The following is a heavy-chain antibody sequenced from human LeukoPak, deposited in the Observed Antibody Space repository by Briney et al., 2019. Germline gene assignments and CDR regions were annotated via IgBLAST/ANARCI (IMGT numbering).Heavy chain of an antibody. CDR2: IYYSGST. J-gene: IGHJ4*02. Sequence: SETLSLTCTVSGGSISSSSYYWGWIRQPPGKGLGWIGSIYYSGSTYYNPSLKSRVTISVDTSKNQFSLKLSSVTAADTAVYYCARVGATATFDYWGQGTLVTVSS. V-gene: IGHV4-39*01. CDR3: ARVGATATFDY. CDR1: GGSISSSSYY. D-gene: IGHD1-26*01.